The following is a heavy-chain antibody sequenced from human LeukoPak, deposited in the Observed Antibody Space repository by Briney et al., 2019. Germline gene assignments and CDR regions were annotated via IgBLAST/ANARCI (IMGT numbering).Heavy chain of an antibody. V-gene: IGHV1-69*13. CDR3: ARAPIAAKSNIVVVPAAIGDYYYYYGMDV. CDR1: GGTFSSYA. J-gene: IGHJ6*02. Sequence: GASVKVSCKASGGTFSSYAISWVRQAPGQGLEWMGGIIPIFGTANYAQKFQGRVTITADESTSTAYMELSSLRSEDTAVYYCARAPIAAKSNIVVVPAAIGDYYYYYGMDVWGQGTTVTVSS. CDR2: IIPIFGTA. D-gene: IGHD2-2*01.